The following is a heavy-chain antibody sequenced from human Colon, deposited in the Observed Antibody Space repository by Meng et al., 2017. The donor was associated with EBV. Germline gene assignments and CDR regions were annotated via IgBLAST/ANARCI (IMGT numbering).Heavy chain of an antibody. V-gene: IGHV4-39*07. Sequence: HGLGPAMVYPALSRALTSFTFGGSIIHSIPYGGGGRLARGRGLGCIASIYYRGSTDYDPSLKSRFSMSVNMSTNQFSMKVNSVAAADTAIYCCVISSHNWGQGTLVTVSS. CDR2: IYYRGST. CDR3: VISSHN. J-gene: IGHJ4*02. CDR1: GGSIIHSIPY. D-gene: IGHD3-3*02.